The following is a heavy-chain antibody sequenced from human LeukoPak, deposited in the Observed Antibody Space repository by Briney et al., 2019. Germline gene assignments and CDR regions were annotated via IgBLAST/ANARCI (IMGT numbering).Heavy chain of an antibody. CDR3: ARDCLARRAVAGYTLDD. J-gene: IGHJ4*02. D-gene: IGHD6-19*01. V-gene: IGHV3-53*05. CDR2: IYSGGST. Sequence: GGSLRLSCAASGFTVSSNYMSWVRQAPGKGLEWVSVIYSGGSTYYADSVKGRFTISGDNSKNTLYLQMNSLRAEDTAVYYCARDCLARRAVAGYTLDDWGQGTLVTVSS. CDR1: GFTVSSNY.